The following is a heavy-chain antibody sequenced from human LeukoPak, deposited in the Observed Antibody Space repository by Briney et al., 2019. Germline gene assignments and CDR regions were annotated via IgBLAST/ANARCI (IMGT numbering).Heavy chain of an antibody. J-gene: IGHJ4*02. CDR1: GGSISSYY. CDR3: ARGGYNWNYPDYDY. V-gene: IGHV4-59*01. Sequence: SETLSLTCTVSGGSISSYYWSWIRQPPGKGLEWIGYIYYSGSTNYNPSLKSRVTISVDTSKNQFSLKLSSVTAADTAVYYCARGGYNWNYPDYDYWGQGTLVTVSS. CDR2: IYYSGST. D-gene: IGHD1-7*01.